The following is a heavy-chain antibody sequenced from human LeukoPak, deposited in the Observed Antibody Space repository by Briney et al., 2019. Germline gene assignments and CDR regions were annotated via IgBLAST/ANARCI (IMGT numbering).Heavy chain of an antibody. J-gene: IGHJ3*02. V-gene: IGHV3-13*04. Sequence: GGSLRLSCAASGLTFSSYDMHWVRQAAGKGLEWVLSIGSTGDTYYADSVKGRLTITRENAKKSLYLQVSSLRVDDTAVYFCVLGAYWNDDKNAFHIWGPGTMVTVSS. CDR3: VLGAYWNDDKNAFHI. CDR1: GLTFSSYD. D-gene: IGHD1-1*01. CDR2: IGSTGDT.